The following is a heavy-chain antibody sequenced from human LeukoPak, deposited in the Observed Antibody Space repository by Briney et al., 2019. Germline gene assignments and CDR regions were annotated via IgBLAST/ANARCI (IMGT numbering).Heavy chain of an antibody. D-gene: IGHD5-12*01. J-gene: IGHJ6*03. Sequence: PGGSLRLSCAASGFTFSSYSMNWVRQAPGKGLEWVSSISSSSSYIYYADSVKGRFTISRDNAKNSLYLQMNSLRAEDTAVYYCARVGATNYYYYMDVWGKGTTVTVSS. CDR3: ARVGATNYYYYMDV. CDR2: ISSSSSYI. V-gene: IGHV3-21*01. CDR1: GFTFSSYS.